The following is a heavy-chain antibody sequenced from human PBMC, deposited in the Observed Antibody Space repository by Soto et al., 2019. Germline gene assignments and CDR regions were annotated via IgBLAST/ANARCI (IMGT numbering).Heavy chain of an antibody. D-gene: IGHD6-13*01. CDR1: GFTFSSYG. J-gene: IGHJ4*02. V-gene: IGHV3-30*18. CDR3: AKDRKIAAAGPFDY. Sequence: PGGVLRLSCAASGFTFSSYGMHCVRQAPRKGLEWVAVISYDGSNKYYADSVKGRFTISRDNSKNTLYLQMNSLRAEDTAVYYCAKDRKIAAAGPFDYWGQGTMVTVSS. CDR2: ISYDGSNK.